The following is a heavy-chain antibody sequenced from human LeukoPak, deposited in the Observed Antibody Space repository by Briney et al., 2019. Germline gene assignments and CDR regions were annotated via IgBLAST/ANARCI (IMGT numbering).Heavy chain of an antibody. V-gene: IGHV1-2*02. D-gene: IGHD2-8*02. Sequence: ASVKVSCKASGYTFTDPYIHWVQQAPGQGPEWMGWINPSTGGARYAQKFQGRVTLTRDTSITTAYMGVSRLTSDDTAIYYCARVGYCTAGGGHSYDLWGQGTLVTVSS. CDR1: GYTFTDPY. J-gene: IGHJ4*02. CDR2: INPSTGGA. CDR3: ARVGYCTAGGGHSYDL.